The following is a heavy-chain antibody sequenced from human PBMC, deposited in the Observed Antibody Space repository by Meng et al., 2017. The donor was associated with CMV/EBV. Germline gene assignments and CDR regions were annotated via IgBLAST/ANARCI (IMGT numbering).Heavy chain of an antibody. CDR1: GGTFSSYA. Sequence: SVKVSCKASGGTFSSYAISWVRQAPGQGLEWMGGITPILGIANYAQRFQGRVTITADKSTSTAYMELSSLRSEDTAVYYCARTRGCGADCYYRFDPWGQGTLVTVSS. CDR2: ITPILGIA. D-gene: IGHD2-21*01. V-gene: IGHV1-69*10. J-gene: IGHJ5*02. CDR3: ARTRGCGADCYYRFDP.